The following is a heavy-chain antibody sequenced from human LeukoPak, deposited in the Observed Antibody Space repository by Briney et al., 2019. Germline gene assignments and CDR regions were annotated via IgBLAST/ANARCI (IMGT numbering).Heavy chain of an antibody. V-gene: IGHV3-7*01. D-gene: IGHD1-26*01. J-gene: IGHJ4*02. Sequence: PGGSLRLSCAASGFTFSSHWMSWVRQAPGKGLEWVANIRQDGSEEYYVDSVKGRFTISRDNAKNSLYLQMNSLRGEDTALCYCARDKIVGASKFDYWGQGTLVTVSS. CDR3: ARDKIVGASKFDY. CDR1: GFTFSSHW. CDR2: IRQDGSEE.